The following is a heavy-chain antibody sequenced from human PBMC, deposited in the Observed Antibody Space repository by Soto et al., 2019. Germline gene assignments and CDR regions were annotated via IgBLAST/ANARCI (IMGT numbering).Heavy chain of an antibody. CDR3: ARSQMAVYFDD. CDR2: MLYSESQQ. CDR1: GFSLNHYG. J-gene: IGHJ4*02. D-gene: IGHD4-4*01. Sequence: QVLESGGGVVHPGRPLTLSCAASGFSLNHYGVSWVRQGPGKGLEWIATMLYSESQQTIAGSVKGRFSMSRDTSKNILFLHMTDLRGDDTAVYFCARSQMAVYFDDWGTGTLVSVSS. V-gene: IGHV3-33*05.